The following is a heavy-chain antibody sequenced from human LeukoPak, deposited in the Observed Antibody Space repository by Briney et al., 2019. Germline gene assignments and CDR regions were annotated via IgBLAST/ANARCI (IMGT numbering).Heavy chain of an antibody. V-gene: IGHV3-23*01. CDR2: TSSSDAGT. J-gene: IGHJ4*02. D-gene: IGHD2-2*01. CDR3: ANYCSSTSCYALDYFDY. CDR1: GFTLSTYA. Sequence: PGGSLRLSCAASGFTLSTYAMSWVRQTPGKGLEWVAATSSSDAGTYHADSVRGRFTISRDNSKNTLYLQMNSLRAEDAAVYYCANYCSSTSCYALDYFDYWGQGTLVTVSS.